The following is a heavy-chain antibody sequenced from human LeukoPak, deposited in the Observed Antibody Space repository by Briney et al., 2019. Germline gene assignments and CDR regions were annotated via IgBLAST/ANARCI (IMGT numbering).Heavy chain of an antibody. J-gene: IGHJ6*03. V-gene: IGHV3-48*03. D-gene: IGHD1-14*01. Sequence: AGGSLRLSCAASGFAFSTYEMNWVRQAPGKGLEWVSYISSSGSTIYYADSVRGRFTVSRDNAKNSLYLQMNSLRAEDTALYYCARDLGLQENQYYYMDVWGKGTTVTISS. CDR2: ISSSGSTI. CDR1: GFAFSTYE. CDR3: ARDLGLQENQYYYMDV.